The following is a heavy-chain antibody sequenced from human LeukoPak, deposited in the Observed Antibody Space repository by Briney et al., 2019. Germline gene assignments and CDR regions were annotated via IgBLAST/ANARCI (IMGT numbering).Heavy chain of an antibody. D-gene: IGHD5-12*01. Sequence: GGSLRLSCAASGFTFSSYSMNWVRQAPGKGLEWVSSISSSSSYIYYADSVKGRFTISRDNAKNSLYLQMNSLRAEDTAVYYCVRDSLRYSGYDSLDYWGQGTLVTVSS. V-gene: IGHV3-21*01. CDR1: GFTFSSYS. CDR3: VRDSLRYSGYDSLDY. J-gene: IGHJ4*02. CDR2: ISSSSSYI.